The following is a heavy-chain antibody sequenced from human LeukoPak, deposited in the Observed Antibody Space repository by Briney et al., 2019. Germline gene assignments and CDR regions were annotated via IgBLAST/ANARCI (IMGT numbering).Heavy chain of an antibody. Sequence: ASVKVSCKASGYSFVLYGISWVRQAPGQGPEWMGWISTYNGNTKYAEKFQGRVTMTTDTPTSTAYMELRSLRSDDTAVYYCARGGRWELPRPYAFDIWGQGTMVTVSS. D-gene: IGHD1-26*01. V-gene: IGHV1-18*01. J-gene: IGHJ3*02. CDR2: ISTYNGNT. CDR1: GYSFVLYG. CDR3: ARGGRWELPRPYAFDI.